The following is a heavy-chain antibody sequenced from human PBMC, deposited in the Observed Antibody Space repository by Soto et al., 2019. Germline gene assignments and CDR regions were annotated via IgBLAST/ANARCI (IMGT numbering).Heavy chain of an antibody. V-gene: IGHV3-23*01. D-gene: IGHD3-3*01. CDR1: GFTFSSYA. J-gene: IGHJ6*02. CDR2: ISGSGGST. CDR3: AKNKRTSDYDFWSGYYTYYYYGMDV. Sequence: GGSLRLSCAASGFTFSSYAMSWVRQAPGKGLEWVSAISGSGGSTYYADSVKGRFTISRDNSKNTLYLQMNSLRAEDTAVYYCAKNKRTSDYDFWSGYYTYYYYGMDVWGQGTTVTVSS.